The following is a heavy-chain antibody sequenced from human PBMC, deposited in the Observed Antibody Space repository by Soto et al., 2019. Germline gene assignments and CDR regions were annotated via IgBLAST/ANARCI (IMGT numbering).Heavy chain of an antibody. V-gene: IGHV4-39*07. Sequence: TLSLTCTVSGGSISSSSYYWGWIRQPPGKGLEWIGSIYYSGSTYYNPSLKSRVTISVDTSKNQFSLKLSSVTAADTAVYYCARGSWSVAAEDYGMDVWGQGTTVTVSS. D-gene: IGHD2-15*01. CDR2: IYYSGST. CDR3: ARGSWSVAAEDYGMDV. J-gene: IGHJ6*02. CDR1: GGSISSSSYY.